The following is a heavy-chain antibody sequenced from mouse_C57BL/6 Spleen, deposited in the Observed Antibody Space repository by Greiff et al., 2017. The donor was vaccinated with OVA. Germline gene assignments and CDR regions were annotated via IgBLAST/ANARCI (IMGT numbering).Heavy chain of an antibody. CDR1: GYTFTSYW. V-gene: IGHV1-53*01. D-gene: IGHD1-1*01. CDR3: ARSQVVATGYFDG. J-gene: IGHJ1*03. CDR2: INPSNGGT. Sequence: QVQLQQPGTDLVKPGASVKLSCKASGYTFTSYWMHWVKQRPGQGLEWIGNINPSNGGTNYNEKFKSKATLTVDKSSSTAYMQLSSLTSEDSAVYYGARSQVVATGYFDGWGTGTTVTVAS.